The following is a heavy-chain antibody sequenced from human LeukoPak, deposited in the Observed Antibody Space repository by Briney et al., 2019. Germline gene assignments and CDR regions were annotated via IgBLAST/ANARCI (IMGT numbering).Heavy chain of an antibody. Sequence: ASVKVSCKASGYTFTGYYMHWVRQAPGQGLEWMGWINPNSGGTNYAQKFQGRVTMTRDTSISTTYMYLSRLRYDEADVYYSARDPVLSFWQVVVIGNDAFDIWGQGTMVTVSS. V-gene: IGHV1-2*02. CDR1: GYTFTGYY. D-gene: IGHD3-22*01. CDR2: INPNSGGT. CDR3: ARDPVLSFWQVVVIGNDAFDI. J-gene: IGHJ3*02.